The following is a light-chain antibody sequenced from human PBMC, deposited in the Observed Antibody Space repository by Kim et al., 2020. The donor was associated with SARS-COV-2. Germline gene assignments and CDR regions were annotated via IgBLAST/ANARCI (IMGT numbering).Light chain of an antibody. J-gene: IGKJ1*01. CDR3: QQYSSYPRT. CDR1: QSISSW. CDR2: QTS. Sequence: DIQMTQSPSTLSASVGDRVTITCRASQSISSWLAWYQQKPGKAPKLLIYQTSNSESGVPSRFSGSGFGTEFTLTISSLQPDDFATYYCQQYSSYPRTFGQGTKVDIK. V-gene: IGKV1-5*03.